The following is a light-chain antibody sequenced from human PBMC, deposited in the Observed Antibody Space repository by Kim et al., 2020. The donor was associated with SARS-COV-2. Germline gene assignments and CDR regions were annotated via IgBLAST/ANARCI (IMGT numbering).Light chain of an antibody. CDR1: RSDTGYYNL. CDR2: GVT. V-gene: IGLV2-23*02. J-gene: IGLJ2*01. Sequence: AQSITIACTGSRSDTGYYNLISLYQQHPGKATKVSIFGVTKRPSGVSNRFSGSKSGKTASLTISGLQAEDEADNYCCSHATNRAVVFGGGTKL. CDR3: CSHATNRAVV.